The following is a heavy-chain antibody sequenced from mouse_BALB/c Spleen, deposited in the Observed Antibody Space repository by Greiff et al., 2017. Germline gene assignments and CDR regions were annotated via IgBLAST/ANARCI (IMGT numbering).Heavy chain of an antibody. V-gene: IGHV1-7*01. Sequence: VQLQQSGAELAKPGASVKMSCKASGYTFTSYWMHWVKQRPGQGLEWIGYINPSTGYTEYNQKFKDKATLTADKSSSTAYMQLSSLTSEDSAVYYCARRTARAPYYFDYWGQGTTLTVSS. CDR2: INPSTGYT. CDR3: ARRTARAPYYFDY. D-gene: IGHD3-2*01. CDR1: GYTFTSYW. J-gene: IGHJ2*01.